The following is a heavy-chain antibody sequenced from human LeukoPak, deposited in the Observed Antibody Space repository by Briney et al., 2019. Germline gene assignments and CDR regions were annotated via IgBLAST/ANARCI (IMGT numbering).Heavy chain of an antibody. CDR3: ARGYNWSDRYFDC. CDR1: GGSISSSSYY. V-gene: IGHV4-39*07. Sequence: SETLSLTCTVSGGSISSSSYYWGWIRQPPGKGLEWIGSIYYSGSTYYNPSLKSRVTISVDTSKNQFSLKLSSVTAADTAIYYCARGYNWSDRYFDCWGQGTLVTVSS. CDR2: IYYSGST. J-gene: IGHJ4*02. D-gene: IGHD1-1*01.